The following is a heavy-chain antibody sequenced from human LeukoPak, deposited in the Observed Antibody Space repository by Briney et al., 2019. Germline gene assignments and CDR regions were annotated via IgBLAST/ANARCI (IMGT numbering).Heavy chain of an antibody. CDR1: GYTFTSYD. J-gene: IGHJ4*02. V-gene: IGHV1-8*03. D-gene: IGHD1-7*01. CDR2: MNPNSGNT. Sequence: GGSVKVSCKASGYTFTSYDINWVRQATGQGLEWMGWMNPNSGNTGYAQKFQGRVTITRNTSISTAYMELSRLRSEDTSVYYSASSADGITGTRHWGQGTLVTVSS. CDR3: ASSADGITGTRH.